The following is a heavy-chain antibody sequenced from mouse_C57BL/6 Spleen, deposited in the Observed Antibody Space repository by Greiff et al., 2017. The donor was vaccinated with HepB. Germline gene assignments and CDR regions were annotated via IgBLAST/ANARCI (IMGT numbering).Heavy chain of an antibody. D-gene: IGHD2-4*01. V-gene: IGHV5-4*01. Sequence: EVKLVESGGGLVKPGGSLKLSCAASGFTFSSYAMSWVRQTPEKRLEWVATISDGGSYTYYPDNVKGRFTISRDNAKNNLYLQMSHLKSEDTAMYYCARDDYDLSFAYWGQGTLVTVSA. CDR1: GFTFSSYA. J-gene: IGHJ3*01. CDR3: ARDDYDLSFAY. CDR2: ISDGGSYT.